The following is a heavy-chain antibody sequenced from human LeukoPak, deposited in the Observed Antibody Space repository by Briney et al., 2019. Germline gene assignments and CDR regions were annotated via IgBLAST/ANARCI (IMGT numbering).Heavy chain of an antibody. Sequence: GGSLRLSCAASGFTFSSYWMSRVRQAPGKGLEWVANIKQDGSGKYYVDSVKDRFTISRDNAKNSLYLQMNSLRAEDTAVYYCARAVDGSPFDYWGQGTLVTVSS. CDR3: ARAVDGSPFDY. CDR2: IKQDGSGK. D-gene: IGHD5-24*01. V-gene: IGHV3-7*03. CDR1: GFTFSSYW. J-gene: IGHJ4*02.